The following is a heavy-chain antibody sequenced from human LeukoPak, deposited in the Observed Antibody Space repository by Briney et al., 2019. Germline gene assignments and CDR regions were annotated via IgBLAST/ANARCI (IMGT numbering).Heavy chain of an antibody. Sequence: GESLKISCQGSGYIFTTYWIVWVRQVPGKGLEWKGLIDPADSDTTYSPSFQGRVNISVDKSISTAYLQWSSLRASDTAMYYCARSGATGYNADAFDIWGQGTMVTVSS. D-gene: IGHD5-24*01. V-gene: IGHV5-51*01. CDR3: ARSGATGYNADAFDI. J-gene: IGHJ3*02. CDR1: GYIFTTYW. CDR2: IDPADSDT.